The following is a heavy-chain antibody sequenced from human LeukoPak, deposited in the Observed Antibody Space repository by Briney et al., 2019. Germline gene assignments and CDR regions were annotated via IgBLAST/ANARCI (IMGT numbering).Heavy chain of an antibody. CDR1: GGSISSGDYY. CDR3: ARAATTVLPFDY. V-gene: IGHV4-30-4*01. D-gene: IGHD4-17*01. J-gene: IGHJ4*02. Sequence: SETLSLTCTVSGGSISSGDYYWRWIRQPPGKGLEWIVYIYYSGSTYYNPSLKSRVTISVDTSKNQFSLKLSSVTAADTAVYYCARAATTVLPFDYWGQGTLVTVSS. CDR2: IYYSGST.